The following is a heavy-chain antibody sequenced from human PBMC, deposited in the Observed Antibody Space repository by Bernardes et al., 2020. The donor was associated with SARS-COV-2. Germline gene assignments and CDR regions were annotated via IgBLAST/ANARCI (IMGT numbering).Heavy chain of an antibody. Sequence: GWSLRLSCAASGFTFSSYAMSWVRQAPGKGLEWVSAISGSGGSTYYADSVKGRFTISRDNSKNTLYLQMNSLRAEDTAVYYCAACGYSYGCYWGQGTLVTVSS. V-gene: IGHV3-23*01. CDR2: ISGSGGST. D-gene: IGHD5-18*01. J-gene: IGHJ4*02. CDR1: GFTFSSYA. CDR3: AACGYSYGCY.